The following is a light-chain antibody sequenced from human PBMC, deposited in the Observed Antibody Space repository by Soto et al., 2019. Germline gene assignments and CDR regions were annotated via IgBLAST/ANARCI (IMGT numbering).Light chain of an antibody. CDR2: KAS. CDR3: QQYNRYPYT. V-gene: IGKV1-5*03. CDR1: QSITSW. Sequence: DVQITQSPSTLPASVGDRVTITCRASQSITSWLAWYQQKPGKAPKLLIYKASTLESGVPSRFSGSGSGTEFTLTISSLQPDDYAAYYCQQYNRYPYTFGQGTKLEIK. J-gene: IGKJ2*01.